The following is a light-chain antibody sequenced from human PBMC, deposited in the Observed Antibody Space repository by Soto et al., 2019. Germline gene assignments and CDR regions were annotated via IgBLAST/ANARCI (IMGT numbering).Light chain of an antibody. J-gene: IGKJ2*01. V-gene: IGKV3-15*01. CDR3: QQYNNWPYT. Sequence: EIVMTQSPATLSVSPGERATLSCRASQSVSSNLAWYQQKPGQAPRLLIYGASTRATGIPARFSGSGSGTEVTLTISSLQYEDFAVYYCQQYNNWPYTFGQGTKLEIK. CDR2: GAS. CDR1: QSVSSN.